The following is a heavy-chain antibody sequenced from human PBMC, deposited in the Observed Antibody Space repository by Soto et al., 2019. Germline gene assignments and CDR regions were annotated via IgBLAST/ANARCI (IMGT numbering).Heavy chain of an antibody. CDR2: FDPEDGET. Sequence: ASVKVSCKVSGDTLTELSMHWVRQAPGKGLEWMGGFDPEDGETIYAQKFQGRVTMTEDTSTDTAYMELSSLRSEDTAVYYCATSSHSSSWTTFDYWGQGTLVTVSS. J-gene: IGHJ4*02. CDR3: ATSSHSSSWTTFDY. CDR1: GDTLTELS. D-gene: IGHD6-6*01. V-gene: IGHV1-24*01.